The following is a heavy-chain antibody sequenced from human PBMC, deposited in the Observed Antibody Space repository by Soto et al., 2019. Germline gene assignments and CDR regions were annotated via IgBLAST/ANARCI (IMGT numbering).Heavy chain of an antibody. Sequence: PGGSLRLSCAASGFTFSDYVMRWVRQAPGKGLEWVSSLSSSGDTYYADSVKGRFIISRDTSKNTLYLQMNSLRVEDTAIYYCVKGGRRRELYFDYWGQGTLVTVSS. CDR2: LSSSGDT. J-gene: IGHJ4*02. CDR1: GFTFSDYV. V-gene: IGHV3-23*01. CDR3: VKGGRRRELYFDY. D-gene: IGHD1-26*01.